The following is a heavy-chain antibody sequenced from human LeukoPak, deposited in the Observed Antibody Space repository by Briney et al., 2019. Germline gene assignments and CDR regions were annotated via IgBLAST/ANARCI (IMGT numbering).Heavy chain of an antibody. V-gene: IGHV1-18*01. Sequence: GASVKVSCKASGYSLTTYGITWVRQAPGQGLEWMGWINVYNGNTNYAQKIQGRVTMTTDTSTTTAYMELRSLRSDDTAVYYCARSLQGDHFDIWGQGTMVTVSS. CDR3: ARSLQGDHFDI. J-gene: IGHJ3*02. D-gene: IGHD2-21*01. CDR1: GYSLTTYG. CDR2: INVYNGNT.